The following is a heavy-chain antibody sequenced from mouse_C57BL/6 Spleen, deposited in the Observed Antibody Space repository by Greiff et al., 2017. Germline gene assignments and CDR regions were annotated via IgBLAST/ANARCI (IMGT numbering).Heavy chain of an antibody. J-gene: IGHJ3*01. CDR2: IYPSDSET. CDR1: GYTFTSYW. Sequence: QVQLQQSGAELVRPGSSVKLSCKASGYTFTSYWMDWVKQRPGQGLEWIGNIYPSDSETHYNQKFKDKATLTVDKSSSTAYMQLSSLTSEDSAVYYCATHNWSWFAYWGQGTLVTVSA. CDR3: ATHNWSWFAY. D-gene: IGHD4-1*01. V-gene: IGHV1-61*01.